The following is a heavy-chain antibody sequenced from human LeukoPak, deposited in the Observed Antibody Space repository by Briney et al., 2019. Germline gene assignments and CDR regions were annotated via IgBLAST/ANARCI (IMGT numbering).Heavy chain of an antibody. CDR1: GFTFNNAW. V-gene: IGHV3-7*01. Sequence: PGGSLRLSCAASGFTFNNAWMSWVRQAPGKGLEWVANIKKDGVDKDYVDSVKGRFTISRDNAKTSLYLQMNSLRAEDTAVYYCARDLSGVTGYTYGRGIDYWGQGTLVTVSS. CDR2: IKKDGVDK. J-gene: IGHJ4*02. CDR3: ARDLSGVTGYTYGRGIDY. D-gene: IGHD5-18*01.